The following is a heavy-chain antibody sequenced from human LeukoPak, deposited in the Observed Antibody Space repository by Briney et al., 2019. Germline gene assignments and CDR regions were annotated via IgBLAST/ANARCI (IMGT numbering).Heavy chain of an antibody. CDR2: IIPILGIA. D-gene: IGHD6-19*01. CDR1: GGTFISYA. Sequence: SVTVSCKASGGTFISYAISWVRQAPGQGLEWVGRIIPILGIANYAQKFQGRVTITADKSTSTAYMELSSLRSEDTAVYYCARDAGIAVAGINWFDPWGQGTLVTVSS. V-gene: IGHV1-69*04. CDR3: ARDAGIAVAGINWFDP. J-gene: IGHJ5*02.